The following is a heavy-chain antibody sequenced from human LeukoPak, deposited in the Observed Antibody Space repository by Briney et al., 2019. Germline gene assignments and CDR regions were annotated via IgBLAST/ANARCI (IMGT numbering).Heavy chain of an antibody. Sequence: PGGSLRLSCAAPGFTVSSNYMSWVRQAPGKGLEWVSVIYSGGSTYYADSVKGRFTISRDNSKNTLYLQMNSLRAEDTAVYYCARGPYIVGATTMFDYWGQGTLVTVSS. CDR1: GFTVSSNY. J-gene: IGHJ4*02. CDR2: IYSGGST. CDR3: ARGPYIVGATTMFDY. V-gene: IGHV3-53*01. D-gene: IGHD1-26*01.